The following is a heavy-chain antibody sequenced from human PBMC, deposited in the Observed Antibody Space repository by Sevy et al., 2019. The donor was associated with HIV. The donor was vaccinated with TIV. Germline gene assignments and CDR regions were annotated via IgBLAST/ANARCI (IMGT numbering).Heavy chain of an antibody. V-gene: IGHV3-43*01. J-gene: IGHJ4*02. CDR3: AKEGGRAFDY. D-gene: IGHD3-16*01. CDR2: ISWDGGST. CDR1: GFTFDDYT. Sequence: GSLRLSCAASGFTFDDYTMHWVRQAPGKGLEWVSLISWDGGSTYYADSVKARFTISRDNSKNSLYLQMNSLRTEDTALYYCAKEGGRAFDYWGQGTLVTVSS.